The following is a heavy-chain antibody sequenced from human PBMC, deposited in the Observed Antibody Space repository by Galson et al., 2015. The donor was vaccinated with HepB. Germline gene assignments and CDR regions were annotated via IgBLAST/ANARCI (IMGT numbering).Heavy chain of an antibody. D-gene: IGHD5-24*01. CDR1: TFNVSANY. V-gene: IGHV3-66*02. J-gene: IGHJ6*02. CDR3: TRDQGDGYLNYYYYVGMDV. CDR2: ICKDGST. Sequence: SLRLSCAGSTFNVSANYMSWVRQAPGKGLGWVPIICKDGSTPSADSLRGRFTVPRDNPKNTVFLQMNSLRVEDTAVDYCTRDQGDGYLNYYYYVGMDVWGQGTTVTVSS.